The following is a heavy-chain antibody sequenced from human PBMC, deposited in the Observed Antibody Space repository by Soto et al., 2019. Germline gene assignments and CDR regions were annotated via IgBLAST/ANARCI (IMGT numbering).Heavy chain of an antibody. Sequence: PSETLSLTCTVSGGSISSGGYYWSWIRQHPGKGLEWIGYIYYSGSTYYNPSLKSRVTISVDTSKNQFSLKLSSVTAADTAVYYCARAEGGLYYYYGMDGWGQGTTVTVSS. CDR2: IYYSGST. J-gene: IGHJ6*02. D-gene: IGHD2-15*01. CDR1: GGSISSGGYY. CDR3: ARAEGGLYYYYGMDG. V-gene: IGHV4-31*03.